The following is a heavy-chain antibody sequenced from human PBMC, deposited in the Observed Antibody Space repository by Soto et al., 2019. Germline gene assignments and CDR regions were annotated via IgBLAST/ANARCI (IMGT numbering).Heavy chain of an antibody. CDR3: TTGFTMVRGVVIPSWGMDV. Sequence: PGGSLRLSCAASGFTFSNAWMNWVRQAPGKGLEWVGRIKSKTDGGTTDYAAPVKGRFTISRDDSKNTLYLQMNSLKTEDTAVYYCTTGFTMVRGVVIPSWGMDVWGQGTTVTVSS. CDR1: GFTFSNAW. D-gene: IGHD3-10*01. J-gene: IGHJ6*02. CDR2: IKSKTDGGTT. V-gene: IGHV3-15*07.